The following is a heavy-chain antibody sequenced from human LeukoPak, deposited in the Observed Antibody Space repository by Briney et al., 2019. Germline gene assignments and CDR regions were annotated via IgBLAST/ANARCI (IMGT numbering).Heavy chain of an antibody. CDR3: AGLYSGYDYVDY. J-gene: IGHJ4*02. V-gene: IGHV4-4*07. Sequence: KPSETLSLTCTVSGGSVTSYYWSWIRQPAAKGLEWIGRIYTRGDTNYNPSLKSRVTMSVDTSKNQISLRLSSVTAADTAVYYCAGLYSGYDYVDYWGQGTLVTVSS. D-gene: IGHD5-12*01. CDR1: GGSVTSYY. CDR2: IYTRGDT.